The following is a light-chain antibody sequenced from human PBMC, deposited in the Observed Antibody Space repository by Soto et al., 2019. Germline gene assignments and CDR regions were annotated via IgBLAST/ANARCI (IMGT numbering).Light chain of an antibody. J-gene: IGLJ2*01. CDR3: QSYDSSLSGYVI. CDR1: SSNIGTPYD. Sequence: VVTQPPSVSGAPGQRVTISCTGSSSNIGTPYDVHWYQQLPGTAPKLLIYGNSNRPSGVPDRFSGSKSGTSASLAITGLQAEDEADYYCQSYDSSLSGYVIFGGGTKLTVL. V-gene: IGLV1-40*01. CDR2: GNS.